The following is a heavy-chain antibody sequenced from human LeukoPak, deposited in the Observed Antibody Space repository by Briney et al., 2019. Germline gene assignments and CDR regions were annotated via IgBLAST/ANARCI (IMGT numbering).Heavy chain of an antibody. J-gene: IGHJ4*02. Sequence: PSETLSLTCTVSGGSISSSSYYWGWIRQPPGKGLEWIGSIYYSGSTYYNPSLKSRVTISVDTSKNQFSLKLSSVTAADTAVYYCASSLTDFWSGSTDYWGQGTLVTVSS. CDR1: GGSISSSSYY. CDR2: IYYSGST. D-gene: IGHD3-3*01. V-gene: IGHV4-39*07. CDR3: ASSLTDFWSGSTDY.